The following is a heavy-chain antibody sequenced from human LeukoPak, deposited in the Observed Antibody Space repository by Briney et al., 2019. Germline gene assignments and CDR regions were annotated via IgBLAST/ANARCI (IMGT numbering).Heavy chain of an antibody. V-gene: IGHV3-30*02. Sequence: GGSLRLSCAASGFSFSSFGMHWVRQAPGKGLEWVAFIRYDGSNKYYADSVKGRFTISRDNSKNTLYLQMNSLRAEDTAVYYCAKGDGSEDMIVVGHAFDIWGQGTMVTVSS. J-gene: IGHJ3*02. CDR3: AKGDGSEDMIVVGHAFDI. CDR2: IRYDGSNK. D-gene: IGHD3-22*01. CDR1: GFSFSSFG.